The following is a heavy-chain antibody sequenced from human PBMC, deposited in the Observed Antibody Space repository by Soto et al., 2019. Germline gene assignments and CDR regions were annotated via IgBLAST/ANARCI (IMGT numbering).Heavy chain of an antibody. J-gene: IGHJ3*01. V-gene: IGHV3-23*01. D-gene: IGHD4-17*01. CDR3: ARPYGGKIGDAPDL. Sequence: RRLSCAASGFTFSTYAMSWVRQVPGKGLEWVSTISDAAGSAYYVDSVKGRFTISRDNSKKTLYLQMNSLRAEDSAVYYCARPYGGKIGDAPDLWGQGAMVTVSS. CDR2: ISDAAGSA. CDR1: GFTFSTYA.